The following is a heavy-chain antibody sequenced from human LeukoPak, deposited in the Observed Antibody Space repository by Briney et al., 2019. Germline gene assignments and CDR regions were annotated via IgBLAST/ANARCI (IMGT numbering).Heavy chain of an antibody. J-gene: IGHJ6*03. CDR1: GFTVSSNY. CDR3: SRSSSRNFGVVIKSYYYYMDV. CDR2: IRSKAD. D-gene: IGHD3-3*01. V-gene: IGHV3-73*01. Sequence: GGSLRLSCAASGFTVSSNYMSWVRQASGKGLEWVGRIRSKADYAASVKGKFTISRDDSKNTAYLQMNSLKTEDTAVYYCSRSSSRNFGVVIKSYYYYMDVWGKGTTVTVSS.